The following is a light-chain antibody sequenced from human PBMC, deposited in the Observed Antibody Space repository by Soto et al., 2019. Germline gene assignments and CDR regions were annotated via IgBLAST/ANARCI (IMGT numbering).Light chain of an antibody. CDR3: LQDFSFPLT. CDR1: QGIRVE. Sequence: AIHMTQPPSSLSASVGDTVTITGRASQGIRVEVGWYQQKPGKAPKLLIYGAFTLASGVPSRFSGSGSGSDFTLTISSLQPEDFATYYCLQDFSFPLTFGGGTSVEI. CDR2: GAF. J-gene: IGKJ4*01. V-gene: IGKV1-6*02.